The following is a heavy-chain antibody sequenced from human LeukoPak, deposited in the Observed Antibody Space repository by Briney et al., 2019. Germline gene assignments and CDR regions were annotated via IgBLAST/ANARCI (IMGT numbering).Heavy chain of an antibody. CDR2: IYYSGST. Sequence: TSQTLSLTCAVSGGSISSGGYSWSWIRQPPGKGLEWIGYIYYSGSTYYNPSLKSRVTISVDTSKNQFSLKLSSVTAADTAVYYCARGVPRVGFDYWGQGTLVTVSS. D-gene: IGHD2-2*01. V-gene: IGHV4-30-4*07. CDR3: ARGVPRVGFDY. J-gene: IGHJ4*02. CDR1: GGSISSGGYS.